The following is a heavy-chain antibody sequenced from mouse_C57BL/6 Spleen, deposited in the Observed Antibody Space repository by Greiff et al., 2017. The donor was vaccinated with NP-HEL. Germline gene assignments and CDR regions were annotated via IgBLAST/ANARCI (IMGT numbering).Heavy chain of an antibody. Sequence: QVQLKQSGPELVKPGASVKISCKASGYAFSSSWMNWVKQRPGKGLEWIGRIYPGDGDTNYNGKFKGKATLTADKSSSTAYMQLSSLTSEDSAVYFCARSGLLRGFAYWGQGTLVTVSA. CDR1: GYAFSSSW. J-gene: IGHJ3*01. CDR2: IYPGDGDT. V-gene: IGHV1-82*01. D-gene: IGHD1-1*01. CDR3: ARSGLLRGFAY.